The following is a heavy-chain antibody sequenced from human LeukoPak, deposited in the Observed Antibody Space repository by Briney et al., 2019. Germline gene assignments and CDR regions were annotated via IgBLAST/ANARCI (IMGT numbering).Heavy chain of an antibody. V-gene: IGHV3-7*01. CDR3: AKCWSRAFDS. CDR2: ISQDASRT. CDR1: GFTFRSYW. J-gene: IGHJ4*02. D-gene: IGHD1-1*01. Sequence: GESLRLSCATSGFTFRSYWMSWVRQAPGKGLEWVGHISQDASRTDVADSLKGRFTISRDYATNSLFLHMTRLRADDTAVYYCAKCWSRAFDSWGQGTLVSVSS.